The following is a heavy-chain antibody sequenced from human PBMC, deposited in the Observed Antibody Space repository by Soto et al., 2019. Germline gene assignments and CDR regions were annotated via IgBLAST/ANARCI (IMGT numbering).Heavy chain of an antibody. D-gene: IGHD2-2*01. CDR2: ISGSGGGT. V-gene: IGHV3-23*01. CDR1: GFTFSSYA. CDR3: AKDHYCSSTSCYYDY. Sequence: GGSLRLSCAASGFTFSSYAMSWVRQAPGKGLEWVSAISGSGGGTYYADSVKGRFTISRDNSKNTLYLQMNSLRAEDTAVYYCAKDHYCSSTSCYYDYWGQGTLVTVSS. J-gene: IGHJ4*02.